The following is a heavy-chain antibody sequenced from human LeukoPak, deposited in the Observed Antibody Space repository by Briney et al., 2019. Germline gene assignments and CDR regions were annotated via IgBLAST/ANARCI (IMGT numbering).Heavy chain of an antibody. V-gene: IGHV4-61*02. CDR1: GGSISSSSYY. Sequence: SETLSLTCTVSGGSISSSSYYWGWIRQPAGKGLEWIGRIYTSGSTNYHPSLKSRVTISVDTSKNQFSLKLSSVTAADTAVYYCARGNAYYDILTGLEISDYWGQGTLVTVSS. CDR3: ARGNAYYDILTGLEISDY. CDR2: IYTSGST. D-gene: IGHD3-9*01. J-gene: IGHJ4*02.